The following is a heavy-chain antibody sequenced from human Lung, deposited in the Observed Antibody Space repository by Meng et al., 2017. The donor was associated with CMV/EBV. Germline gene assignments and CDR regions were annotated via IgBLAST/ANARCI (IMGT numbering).Heavy chain of an antibody. V-gene: IGHV1-18*01. CDR2: ISAYNGNT. CDR1: CYTFTSYG. D-gene: IGHD1-26*01. J-gene: IGHJ5*01. Sequence: SCYTFTSYGISWVRQAPGQGLEWMGWISAYNGNTNSAQKRQGRVTITSYTSTCIAEMELRSVSSDDTDVYYCARVRYRMVGAPRVDPWGQGTLVTVSS. CDR3: ARVRYRMVGAPRVDP.